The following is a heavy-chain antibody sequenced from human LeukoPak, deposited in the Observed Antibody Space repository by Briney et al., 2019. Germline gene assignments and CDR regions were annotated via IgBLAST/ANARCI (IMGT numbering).Heavy chain of an antibody. CDR3: ARGPERRLSYDSSGDYYYYGMDV. Sequence: SETLSLTCAVYGGSFSGYYWSWIRQPPGKGLEWIGEINHSGSTNYNPSLKSRVTISVDTSKNQFSPKLSSVTAADTAVYYCARGPERRLSYDSSGDYYYYGMDVWGQGTTVTVSS. CDR1: GGSFSGYY. J-gene: IGHJ6*02. CDR2: INHSGST. D-gene: IGHD3-22*01. V-gene: IGHV4-34*01.